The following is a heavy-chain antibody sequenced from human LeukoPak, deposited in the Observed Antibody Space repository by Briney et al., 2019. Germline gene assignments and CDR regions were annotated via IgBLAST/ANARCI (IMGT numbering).Heavy chain of an antibody. CDR3: ASMVRGGPFDP. CDR1: AGSISSYY. V-gene: IGHV4-4*07. D-gene: IGHD3-10*01. J-gene: IGHJ5*02. Sequence: SETLSLTCTVSAGSISSYYWNWIRQPAGKGLEWIGRINTSGGTSYNPSLKSRVTMSVDTSKNQFSLKLSSVTAADTAVYYCASMVRGGPFDPWGQGTLVTVSS. CDR2: INTSGGT.